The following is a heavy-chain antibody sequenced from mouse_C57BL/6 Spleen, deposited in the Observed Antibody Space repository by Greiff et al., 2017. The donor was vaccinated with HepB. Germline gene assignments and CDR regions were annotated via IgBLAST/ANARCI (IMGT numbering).Heavy chain of an antibody. D-gene: IGHD3-2*02. CDR3: ARAVSSGYYHYYAMDY. J-gene: IGHJ4*01. V-gene: IGHV1-72*01. Sequence: VQLQQSGAELVKPGASVKLSCKASGYTFTSYWMHWVKQRPGRGLEWIGRIDPNSGGTKYNEKFKSKATLTVDKPSSTAYMQLSSLTSEDSAVYYGARAVSSGYYHYYAMDYWGQGTSVTVSS. CDR2: IDPNSGGT. CDR1: GYTFTSYW.